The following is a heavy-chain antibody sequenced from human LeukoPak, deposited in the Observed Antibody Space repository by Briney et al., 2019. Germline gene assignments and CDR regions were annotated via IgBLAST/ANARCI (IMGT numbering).Heavy chain of an antibody. CDR3: ASIAAAGTAFWFDP. CDR1: GFTFNIYN. J-gene: IGHJ5*02. D-gene: IGHD6-13*01. Sequence: GGSLRLSCAASGFTFNIYNMNWVRQAPGKGLEWVSVIYSGGSTYYADSVKGRFTISRDNSKNTLYLQMNSLRAEDTAVYYCASIAAAGTAFWFDPWGQGTLVTVSS. CDR2: IYSGGST. V-gene: IGHV3-66*02.